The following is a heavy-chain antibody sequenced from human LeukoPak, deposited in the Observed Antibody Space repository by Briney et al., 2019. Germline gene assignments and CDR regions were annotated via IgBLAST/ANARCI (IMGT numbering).Heavy chain of an antibody. J-gene: IGHJ6*03. CDR3: AREGLRLLPPYYYYMDV. CDR2: ISSSSSTI. CDR1: GFTFSSYS. D-gene: IGHD2-15*01. Sequence: PGGSLRLSCAASGFTFSSYSMNWVRQAPGKGLEWVSYISSSSSTIYYADSVKGRFTISRDNAKNSLYLQMNSLRAEDTAVYYCAREGLRLLPPYYYYMDVWGKGTTVTVSS. V-gene: IGHV3-48*01.